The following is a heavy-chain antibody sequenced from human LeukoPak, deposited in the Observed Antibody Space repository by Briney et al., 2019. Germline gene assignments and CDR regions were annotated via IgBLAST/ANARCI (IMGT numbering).Heavy chain of an antibody. CDR2: ISSSSSYI. Sequence: GGSLRLSCAASGFTFSSYSMNWVRQAPGKGLEWVSSISSSSSYIYYADSVKGRFTISRDNAKNSLYLQMNSLRAEDTAVYYCARAGRGLRYFDWLTHDYWGQGTRVTVSS. D-gene: IGHD3-9*01. CDR1: GFTFSSYS. V-gene: IGHV3-21*01. J-gene: IGHJ4*02. CDR3: ARAGRGLRYFDWLTHDY.